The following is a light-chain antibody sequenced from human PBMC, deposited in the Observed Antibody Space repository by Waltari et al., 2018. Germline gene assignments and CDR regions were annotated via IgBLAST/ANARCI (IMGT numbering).Light chain of an antibody. V-gene: IGKV2-30*02. CDR1: RSLLHSNGTTY. J-gene: IGKJ4*01. Sequence: DVVLTQSPVSLPVTLGQPASISCRSSRSLLHSNGTTYLHWFHQRPGQSPRRLFYQVSNRDPGVPDRFSVSGSGTDFTLKISRVEAEDVGMYYCMQGTYGPNTFGGGTKVEIK. CDR2: QVS. CDR3: MQGTYGPNT.